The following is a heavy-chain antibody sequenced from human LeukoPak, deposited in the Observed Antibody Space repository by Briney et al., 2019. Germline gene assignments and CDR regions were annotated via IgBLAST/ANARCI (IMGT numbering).Heavy chain of an antibody. CDR1: GASISSSY. V-gene: IGHV4-4*07. J-gene: IGHJ5*02. Sequence: SETLSLTCTVSGASISSSYWTWIRQPAGKGLEWIGRIHSSGSTDYNPSLKSRVTMSLDTSKNQFSLNLHSVTAADTAVYYRARMALVPGAKDNWFDPWGQGTLVTVSS. D-gene: IGHD2-2*01. CDR3: ARMALVPGAKDNWFDP. CDR2: IHSSGST.